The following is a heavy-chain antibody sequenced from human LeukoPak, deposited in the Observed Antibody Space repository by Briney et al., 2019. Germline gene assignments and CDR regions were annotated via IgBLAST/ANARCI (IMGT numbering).Heavy chain of an antibody. CDR1: GFTVSSNY. D-gene: IGHD2-2*02. CDR2: IYSGGST. V-gene: IGHV3-53*01. Sequence: GGSLRLSCAASGFTVSSNYMSWVRQAPGKGLEWVSVIYSGGSTYYADSVKGRFTISRDNSKNTLYLQMNSLRAEDTAVYYCERDQGYCSSTSCYNYYYYGMDVWGQGTTVTVSS. CDR3: ERDQGYCSSTSCYNYYYYGMDV. J-gene: IGHJ6*02.